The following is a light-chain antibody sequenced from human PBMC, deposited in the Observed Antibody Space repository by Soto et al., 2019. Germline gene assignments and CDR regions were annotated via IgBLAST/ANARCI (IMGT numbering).Light chain of an antibody. CDR3: QQYNNWPPWT. Sequence: EIVMTQSPATLSVSPGERATLSCRASQSVSSFLAWYQQKPGQAPRLLIYDASTRATGIPARFSGSGYGTEFTLTISSLQSEDFAVYYCQQYNNWPPWTFGQGPKVEIK. CDR1: QSVSSF. CDR2: DAS. V-gene: IGKV3-15*01. J-gene: IGKJ1*01.